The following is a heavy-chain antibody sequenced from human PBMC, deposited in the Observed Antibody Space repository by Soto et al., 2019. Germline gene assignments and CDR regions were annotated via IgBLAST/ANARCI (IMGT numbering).Heavy chain of an antibody. CDR3: ATSYDSGFDP. V-gene: IGHV1-18*01. D-gene: IGHD3-3*01. J-gene: IGHJ5*02. CDR1: GYSFSTYA. CDR2: ITPNNGYT. Sequence: QLMQSGGEAKNPGASVKVSCEASGYSFSTYAISWLRQAPGQGLEWMGLITPNNGYTNYAQKFQGRLILTTDIPSSTAYMELTSLRYDDTAMYYCATSYDSGFDPWGQGTLVSVS.